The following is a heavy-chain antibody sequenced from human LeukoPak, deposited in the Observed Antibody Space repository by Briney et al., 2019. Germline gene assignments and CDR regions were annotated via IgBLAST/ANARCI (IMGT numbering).Heavy chain of an antibody. V-gene: IGHV4-61*02. CDR3: ARDRGYSYGRYYYYYYYMDV. J-gene: IGHJ6*03. CDR2: IYTSGST. D-gene: IGHD5-18*01. Sequence: SQTLSLTCTVSGGSISSGSYYWSWIRQPAGKGLEWIGRIYTSGSTNYNPSLKSRVTISVDTSKNQFSLKLCSVTAADTAVYYCARDRGYSYGRYYYYYYYMDVWGKGTTVTVS. CDR1: GGSISSGSYY.